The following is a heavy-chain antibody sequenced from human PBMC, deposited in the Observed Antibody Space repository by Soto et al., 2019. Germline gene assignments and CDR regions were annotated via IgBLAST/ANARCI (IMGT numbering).Heavy chain of an antibody. CDR2: IRSKANSYAT. Sequence: PGGSLRLSCAASGFTFSGSAIHWVRQASGKGLEWVGRIRSKANSYATAYAASMQGRFTISRDDSENTAYLQMNSLKTEDTAVYYCTTDEIDDFWGQGTLVTVSS. V-gene: IGHV3-73*01. CDR1: GFTFSGSA. CDR3: TTDEIDDF. J-gene: IGHJ4*02.